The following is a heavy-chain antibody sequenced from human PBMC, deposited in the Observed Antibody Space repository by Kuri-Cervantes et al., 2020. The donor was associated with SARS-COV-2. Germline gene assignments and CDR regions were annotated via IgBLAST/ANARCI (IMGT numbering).Heavy chain of an antibody. J-gene: IGHJ4*02. CDR3: ATGTFTVTPGY. Sequence: ASVKVSCKASGYTFTSYGISWFRQAPGQGLEWMGWISAYNGNTNYAQKLQGRVTMTTDTSTSTAYMELRSLRSEDTAVYYCATGTFTVTPGYWGQGTLVTVSS. CDR2: ISAYNGNT. CDR1: GYTFTSYG. V-gene: IGHV1-18*01. D-gene: IGHD4-17*01.